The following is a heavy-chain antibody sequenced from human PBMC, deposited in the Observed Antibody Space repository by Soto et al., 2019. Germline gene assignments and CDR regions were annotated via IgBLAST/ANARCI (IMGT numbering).Heavy chain of an antibody. J-gene: IGHJ4*02. Sequence: TLCLTCTVSGGSISGVGCCWSWIRQHPGKGLEWIGYIYYSGSTYYNPSLKSRVTISVDTSKNQFSLKLSSVTAADTAVYYCARHTPAISISDHWGQGTLVTVSS. D-gene: IGHD2-15*01. CDR1: GGSISGVGCC. CDR2: IYYSGST. V-gene: IGHV4-31*03. CDR3: ARHTPAISISDH.